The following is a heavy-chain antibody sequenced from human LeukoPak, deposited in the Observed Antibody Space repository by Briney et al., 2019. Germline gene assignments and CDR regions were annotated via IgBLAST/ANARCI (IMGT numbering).Heavy chain of an antibody. Sequence: SETLSHTCAVSGGPFSGYFWSWIRQSSGKGLEWIGEIHNSGTTNYNPSLNSRVTISEDTSKNQFYLNLSSVTAADTAVYYCARRYYYNLGSFPFDFWGQGTLVTVSS. D-gene: IGHD3-10*01. V-gene: IGHV4-34*01. CDR2: IHNSGTT. CDR3: ARRYYYNLGSFPFDF. CDR1: GGPFSGYF. J-gene: IGHJ4*02.